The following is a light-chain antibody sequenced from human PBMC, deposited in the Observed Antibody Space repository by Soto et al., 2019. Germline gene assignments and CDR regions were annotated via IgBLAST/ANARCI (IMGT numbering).Light chain of an antibody. Sequence: QSVLPQPPSVSAAPGQKVTISCSGSSSNIGNNYVSWYQQLPGTAPKLLIYENNKRPSGIPDRFSGSKSGTSATLGITGLQTGDEADYYCGTWDSSLSPVFGGGTKLTVL. V-gene: IGLV1-51*02. CDR1: SSNIGNNY. J-gene: IGLJ2*01. CDR3: GTWDSSLSPV. CDR2: ENN.